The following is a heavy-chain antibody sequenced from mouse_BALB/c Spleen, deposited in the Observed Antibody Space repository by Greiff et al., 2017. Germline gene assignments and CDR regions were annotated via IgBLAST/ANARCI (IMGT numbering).Heavy chain of an antibody. D-gene: IGHD4-1*01. CDR1: GYTFTSYW. CDR3: ARLTDY. Sequence: QVQLQQPGAELVKPGASVKLSCKASGYTFTSYWMHWVKQRPGQGLEWIGEIDPSDSYTNYNQKFKGKATLTVDKSSSTAYMQLSSLTSEDSAVYYCARLTDYWGQGTTLTVSS. V-gene: IGHV1-69*02. J-gene: IGHJ2*01. CDR2: IDPSDSYT.